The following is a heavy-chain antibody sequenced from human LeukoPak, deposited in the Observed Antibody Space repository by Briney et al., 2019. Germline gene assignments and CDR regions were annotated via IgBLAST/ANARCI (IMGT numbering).Heavy chain of an antibody. CDR2: VDPEDGET. D-gene: IGHD3-16*01. V-gene: IGHV1-69-2*01. Sequence: ASVKVSCKVSGYTFTDYYMHWVQQAPGKGLEWMGLVDPEDGETIYAEKFQGRVTITADTCTDTAYMELSSLRSEDTAVYYCATSYTTGNDYWGQGTLVTVSS. CDR3: ATSYTTGNDY. CDR1: GYTFTDYY. J-gene: IGHJ4*02.